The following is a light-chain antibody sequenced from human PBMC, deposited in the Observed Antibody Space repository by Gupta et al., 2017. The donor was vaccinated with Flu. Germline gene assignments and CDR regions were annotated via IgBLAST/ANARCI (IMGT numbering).Light chain of an antibody. V-gene: IGKV3-15*01. CDR2: GAS. Sequence: EVLMPQSPEPLLLPQGERATLSCRASQSISTNLAWYQQKPGQAPRLLISGASTRATGIPARFSGSGSGTEFTLTISSLQSEDFAVYYCQQYDDWPPWTFGQGTKVEIK. CDR1: QSISTN. J-gene: IGKJ1*01. CDR3: QQYDDWPPWT.